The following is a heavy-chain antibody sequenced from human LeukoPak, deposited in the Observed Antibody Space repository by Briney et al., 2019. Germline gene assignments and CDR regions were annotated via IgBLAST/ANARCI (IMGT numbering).Heavy chain of an antibody. J-gene: IGHJ4*02. D-gene: IGHD1-14*01. CDR2: ISGSGGST. CDR3: AKEKRTKREPFES. CDR1: GFTFSSYA. Sequence: GASLRLSCAASGFTFSSYAMSWVRQAPGKGLEWVSSISGSGGSTYNADSVKGRFTISRDSSKNTLYLQMNSLRAEDTAVYYCAKEKRTKREPFESWGQGTLVTVSS. V-gene: IGHV3-23*01.